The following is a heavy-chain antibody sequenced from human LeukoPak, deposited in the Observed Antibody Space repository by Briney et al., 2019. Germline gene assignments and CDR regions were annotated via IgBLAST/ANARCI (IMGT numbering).Heavy chain of an antibody. CDR1: GFTFSNSA. D-gene: IGHD6-13*01. V-gene: IGHV3-23*01. CDR3: ARDKAHAAADY. J-gene: IGHJ4*02. CDR2: ITSGGTA. Sequence: GGSLRLSCAASGFTFSNSAMNWVRQAPGRGLEWVSAITSGGTALYPDSVKGRFTISRDNSKNTLYLQMDSLRAEDTAVYYCARDKAHAAADYWGQGTLVTVSS.